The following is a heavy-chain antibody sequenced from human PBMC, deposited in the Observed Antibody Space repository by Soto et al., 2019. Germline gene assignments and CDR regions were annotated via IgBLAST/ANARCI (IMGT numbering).Heavy chain of an antibody. J-gene: IGHJ6*02. V-gene: IGHV4-59*01. CDR2: IYYSGST. D-gene: IGHD3-22*01. CDR1: GGSISSYY. Sequence: QVQLQESGPGLVKPSETLSLTCTGSGGSISSYYWSWIRQPPGKGLEWIGYIYYSGSTNYNPSLKSRVTISVDTSKNQFSLKLSSVTAADTAVYYCAREGYSSGYYYYYGMDVWGQGTTVTVSS. CDR3: AREGYSSGYYYYYGMDV.